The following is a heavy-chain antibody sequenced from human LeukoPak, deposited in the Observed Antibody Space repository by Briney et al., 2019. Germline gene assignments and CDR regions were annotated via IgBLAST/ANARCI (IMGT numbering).Heavy chain of an antibody. J-gene: IGHJ3*02. CDR3: ARSPRITMIVVVLADDDALDI. Sequence: ASVKVSCKASGYTFTGYYMHWVRQAPGEGLEWMGIINPTGGSTSYAQKFQGRVTMTRDTSTSTAYMELRSLRSDDTAVYYCARSPRITMIVVVLADDDALDIWGQGTMVTVSS. CDR2: INPTGGST. CDR1: GYTFTGYY. V-gene: IGHV1-46*01. D-gene: IGHD3-22*01.